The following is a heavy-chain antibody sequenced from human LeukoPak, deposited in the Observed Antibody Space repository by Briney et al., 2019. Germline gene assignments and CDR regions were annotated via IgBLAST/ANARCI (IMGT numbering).Heavy chain of an antibody. D-gene: IGHD3-9*01. CDR3: ARGPLADILTGYYSIDFDY. Sequence: SGTLCLTRAVYGGAFRGFFWSLIRPPPGKGLGWVGGINHSGSTNYNPSLKSRVTISVDTSKNQFSLKLSSVTAADTAVYYCARGPLADILTGYYSIDFDYWGQGTLVTVSS. CDR2: INHSGST. V-gene: IGHV4-34*01. CDR1: GGAFRGFF. J-gene: IGHJ4*02.